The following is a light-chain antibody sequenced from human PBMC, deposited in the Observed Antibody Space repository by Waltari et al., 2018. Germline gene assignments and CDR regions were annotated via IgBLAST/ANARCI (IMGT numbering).Light chain of an antibody. V-gene: IGKV1-5*03. CDR3: QHYSHYPPT. CDR2: KAS. CDR1: QSIDIW. J-gene: IGKJ4*01. Sequence: DIQMTQSPSPLSASVGDRVHITCRASQSIDIWVDWYQQKPGKAPKVLISKASHLEREAPSSVSGSGSGTEFTRTISSQQPDDSATLYCQHYSHYPPTFGGGTKVEIK.